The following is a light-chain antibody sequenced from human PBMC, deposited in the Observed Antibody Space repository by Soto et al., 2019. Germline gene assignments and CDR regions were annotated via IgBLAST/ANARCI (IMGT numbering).Light chain of an antibody. Sequence: QSVLTQSPSASASLGASVKLTCTLSSGHCSYAIAWHQQQPEKGPRYLMKLNSDGSHSKGDGIPDRFSDSSSGAERYLTISGLQSEDEADYYFQIWGTGIPVVFGGGTQQTVL. CDR3: QIWGTGIPVV. V-gene: IGLV4-69*01. CDR2: LNSDGSH. CDR1: SGHCSYA. J-gene: IGLJ2*01.